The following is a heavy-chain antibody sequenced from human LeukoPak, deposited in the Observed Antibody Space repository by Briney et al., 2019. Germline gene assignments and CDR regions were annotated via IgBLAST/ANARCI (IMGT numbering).Heavy chain of an antibody. D-gene: IGHD3-22*01. Sequence: SETLSLTCAVYGGSFSYYYWSWIRQPPGKGLEWIGEINQSGSTNYNPSLTSRVTISLDTSKNQFSLKVTSVTAADKAVYYCASRYYYDSSGYYLDDYWGQGTLVTVSS. V-gene: IGHV4-34*01. CDR2: INQSGST. J-gene: IGHJ4*02. CDR3: ASRYYYDSSGYYLDDY. CDR1: GGSFSYYY.